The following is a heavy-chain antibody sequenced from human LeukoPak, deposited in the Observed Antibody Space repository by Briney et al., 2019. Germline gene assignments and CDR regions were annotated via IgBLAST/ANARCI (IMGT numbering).Heavy chain of an antibody. Sequence: GGSLRLSCAASGFTFSSYAMSWVRQAPGKGLEWVSAISGSGGSTYYADSVKGRFTVSRDNSKNTLYLQMNSLRAEDTAVYYCAKDVSAAITNWFDPWGQGTLVTVSS. D-gene: IGHD2-2*01. V-gene: IGHV3-23*01. CDR2: ISGSGGST. CDR1: GFTFSSYA. CDR3: AKDVSAAITNWFDP. J-gene: IGHJ5*02.